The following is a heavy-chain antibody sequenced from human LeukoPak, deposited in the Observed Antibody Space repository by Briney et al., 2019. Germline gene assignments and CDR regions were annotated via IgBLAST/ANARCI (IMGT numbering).Heavy chain of an antibody. CDR3: ASPRTRLAWFDP. V-gene: IGHV4-39*01. J-gene: IGHJ5*02. D-gene: IGHD6-19*01. CDR2: IYYSGST. CDR1: GGSISSSSYY. Sequence: PSETLSLTCTVSGGSISSSSYYWGWIRQPPGKGLEWIGSIYYSGSTYYNPSLKSRVTISVDTSKNQFSLELRAVTAADTAVYYCASPRTRLAWFDPWGQGTLVTVSS.